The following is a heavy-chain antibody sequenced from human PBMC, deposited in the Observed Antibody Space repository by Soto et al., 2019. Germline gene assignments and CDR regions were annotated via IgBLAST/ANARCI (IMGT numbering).Heavy chain of an antibody. J-gene: IGHJ5*02. CDR1: GGSFSGYY. Sequence: SETLSLTCAVYGGSFSGYYWSWIRQPPGKGLEWIGEINHSGSTNYNPSLKSRVTISVDTSKNQFSLKLSSVTAADTAVYYCERGTESAYDFWSGYYYWFAPWGQGTLVTVSS. D-gene: IGHD3-3*01. CDR3: ERGTESAYDFWSGYYYWFAP. CDR2: INHSGST. V-gene: IGHV4-34*01.